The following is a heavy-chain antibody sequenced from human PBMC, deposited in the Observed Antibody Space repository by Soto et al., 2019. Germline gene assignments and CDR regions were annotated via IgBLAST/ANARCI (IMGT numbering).Heavy chain of an antibody. V-gene: IGHV4-4*02. CDR3: ARDGGDVLGTYRQRVPRFDY. J-gene: IGHJ4*02. Sequence: SETLSLTCAVSGGSISSENWWSWVRQPPGKGLEWIGEIYHSGSTNYNPSLKSRVTISIDKSRNQFSLKLSSVTAADTAVYYCARDGGDVLGTYRQRVPRFDYWGQGTLVTVSS. CDR1: GGSISSENW. CDR2: IYHSGST. D-gene: IGHD3-16*02.